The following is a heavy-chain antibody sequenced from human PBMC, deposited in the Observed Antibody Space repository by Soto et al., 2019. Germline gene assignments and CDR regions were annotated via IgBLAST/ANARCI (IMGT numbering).Heavy chain of an antibody. CDR3: ARSPPYSSFRAYGMDV. V-gene: IGHV2-70*11. Sequence: SGPTLVNPTQTLTLTYTFSGFSLSTSGMCVSWIRQPPGKALEWLARIDWDDDKYYSTSLKTRLTISKDTSKNQVVLTMTNMDPVDTATYYCARSPPYSSFRAYGMDVWGQGTTVTVSS. CDR2: IDWDDDK. D-gene: IGHD6-6*01. J-gene: IGHJ6*02. CDR1: GFSLSTSGMC.